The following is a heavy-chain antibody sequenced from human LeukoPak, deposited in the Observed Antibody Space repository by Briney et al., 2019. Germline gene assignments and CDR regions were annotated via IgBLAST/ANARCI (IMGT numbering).Heavy chain of an antibody. J-gene: IGHJ5*02. V-gene: IGHV5-51*01. Sequence: GESLKISCKDSGYSFTNYWIGWVRQMPGQGLEWMGIIYPGDSDTKYSPSFQGQVTISADKSIDTAYLQWSSLKASDTAMYYCVRPYCSSTNCYTIDPWGQGTLVTVSS. D-gene: IGHD2-2*02. CDR3: VRPYCSSTNCYTIDP. CDR2: IYPGDSDT. CDR1: GYSFTNYW.